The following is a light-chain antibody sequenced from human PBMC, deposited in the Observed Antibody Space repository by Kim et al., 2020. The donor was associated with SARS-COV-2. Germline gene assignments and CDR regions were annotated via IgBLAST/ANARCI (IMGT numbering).Light chain of an antibody. CDR3: QAWDSSTAV. CDR2: QDS. CDR1: KLGDKY. J-gene: IGLJ3*02. Sequence: SGSQGQTASITCSGDKLGDKYASWYQQKPGQCPVLVIYQDSKRPSGIPERFSGSNSGNTATLTISGTQAMGEADYYCQAWDSSTAVFGGGTQLTVL. V-gene: IGLV3-1*01.